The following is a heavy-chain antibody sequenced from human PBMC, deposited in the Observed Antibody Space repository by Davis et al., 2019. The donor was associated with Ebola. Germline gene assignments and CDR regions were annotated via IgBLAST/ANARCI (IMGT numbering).Heavy chain of an antibody. CDR1: GGSISPNTDY. V-gene: IGHV4-39*02. CDR2: IHYSGST. D-gene: IGHD6-13*01. Sequence: MPGGSLRLSCTVSGGSISPNTDYWGWIRQPPGKGLEWIGSIHYSGSTYYNPSLKSRVTISVDTSKNQFSLKLSSVTAADTAVYYCARENSSSWELDYWGQGTLVTVSS. J-gene: IGHJ4*02. CDR3: ARENSSSWELDY.